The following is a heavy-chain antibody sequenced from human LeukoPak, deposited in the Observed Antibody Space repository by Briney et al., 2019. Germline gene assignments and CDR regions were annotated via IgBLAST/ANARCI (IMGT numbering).Heavy chain of an antibody. J-gene: IGHJ4*02. CDR2: ISGSGGST. D-gene: IGHD3-10*01. Sequence: GGSLRLSCAAAGFTFSSYDMSCVRQAAGEWLEWVSAISGSGGSTYYADFVKDRFTISRDNSKKTLNLQMNSLRAGDTGVYYCANTTDFGFDYWGQGTLVTVSS. CDR3: ANTTDFGFDY. CDR1: GFTFSSYD. V-gene: IGHV3-23*01.